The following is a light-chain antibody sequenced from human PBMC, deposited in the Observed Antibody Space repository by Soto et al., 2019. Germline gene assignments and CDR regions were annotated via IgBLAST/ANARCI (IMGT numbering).Light chain of an antibody. CDR3: QQYGSSPRT. Sequence: EIVLTQSPGTLSLSPGERATLSCRASQSVANNFLAWYQQKPGQAPRLLISAAASRATGIPDRFSGGGSGRDFTLTISRLETEDFAVYYGQQYGSSPRTFGQGTKVDSK. J-gene: IGKJ1*01. CDR2: AAA. V-gene: IGKV3-20*01. CDR1: QSVANNF.